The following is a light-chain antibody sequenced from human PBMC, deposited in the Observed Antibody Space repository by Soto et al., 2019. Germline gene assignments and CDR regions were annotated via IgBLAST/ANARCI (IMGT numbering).Light chain of an antibody. CDR2: AAS. V-gene: IGKV1-39*01. J-gene: IGKJ1*01. Sequence: DIQMTQSPSSLSASVEDRVIITCRASQSISNHLNWYQQKPGKAPKLLIFAASSLQSGVPSRLSGSRSGPDFTLTISSMQPEDFATYYCQQSYGSPPTFGQGTKVDIK. CDR1: QSISNH. CDR3: QQSYGSPPT.